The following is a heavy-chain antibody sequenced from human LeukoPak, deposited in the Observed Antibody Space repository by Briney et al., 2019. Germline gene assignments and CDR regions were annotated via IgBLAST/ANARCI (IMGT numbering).Heavy chain of an antibody. CDR3: ASTPDTAMADY. V-gene: IGHV3-21*01. J-gene: IGHJ4*02. D-gene: IGHD5-18*01. Sequence: GGSLRLSCAVSGFTFSSYNMNWVRQAPGKGLEWVSSISSSSSYIYYADSVKGRFTISRDNAKNSLYLQMNSLRAEDTAVHYCASTPDTAMADYWGQGTLVTVSS. CDR2: ISSSSSYI. CDR1: GFTFSSYN.